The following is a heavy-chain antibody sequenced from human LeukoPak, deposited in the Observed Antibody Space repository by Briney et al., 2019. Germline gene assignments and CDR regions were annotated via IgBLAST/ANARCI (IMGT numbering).Heavy chain of an antibody. J-gene: IGHJ1*01. CDR1: GFTFSSYA. CDR3: ARDSKRNYGDHLAKYFQH. D-gene: IGHD4-17*01. CDR2: TSSNGGST. Sequence: GGSLRLSCAASGFTFSSYAMHWVRQAPGKGLEYVSATSSNGGSTYYANSVKGRFTISRDNSKNTLYLQMGSLRAEDMAVYYCARDSKRNYGDHLAKYFQHWGQGTLVTVSS. V-gene: IGHV3-64*01.